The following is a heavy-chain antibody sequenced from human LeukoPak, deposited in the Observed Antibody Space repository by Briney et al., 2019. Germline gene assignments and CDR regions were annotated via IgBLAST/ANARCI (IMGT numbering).Heavy chain of an antibody. CDR3: ARVVTMVRG. CDR1: GYSISSGYY. D-gene: IGHD3-10*01. CDR2: IYHSGST. Sequence: SETLSLTCAVSGYSISSGYYWGWIRQPPGKGLEWIGSIYHSGSTYYNPSLKSRVTISVDTSKNQFSLKLSSVTAADTAVYYCARVVTMVRGWGQGTLVTVSS. J-gene: IGHJ4*02. V-gene: IGHV4-38-2*01.